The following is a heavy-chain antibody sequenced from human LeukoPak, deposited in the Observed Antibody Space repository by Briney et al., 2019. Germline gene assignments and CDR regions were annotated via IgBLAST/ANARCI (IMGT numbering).Heavy chain of an antibody. CDR2: IYYSGST. V-gene: IGHV4-39*01. CDR1: GGSISSSSYY. D-gene: IGHD6-13*01. CDR3: ARHRIVAAGLYYFDY. J-gene: IGHJ4*02. Sequence: PSETLSLTCTVSGGSISSSSYYWGWIRQPPGKGLEWIGSIYYSGSTYYNPSLKSRATISVDTSKNQFSLKLSSVTAADTAVYYCARHRIVAAGLYYFDYWGQGTLVTVSS.